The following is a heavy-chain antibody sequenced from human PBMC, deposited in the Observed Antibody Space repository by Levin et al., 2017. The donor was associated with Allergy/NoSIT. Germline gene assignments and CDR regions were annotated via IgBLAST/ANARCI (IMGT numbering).Heavy chain of an antibody. V-gene: IGHV1-18*01. CDR3: ARGYSYGPYFDY. CDR2: ISNYNGNT. J-gene: IGHJ4*02. Sequence: GASVKVSCKASGYTFTRNGINWVRQAPGQGLEWMGWISNYNGNTNYAQKFQDRVTMATDTPTTTAYMELRSLRSDDTAVYYCARGYSYGPYFDYWGQGTLVTVSS. CDR1: GYTFTRNG. D-gene: IGHD5-18*01.